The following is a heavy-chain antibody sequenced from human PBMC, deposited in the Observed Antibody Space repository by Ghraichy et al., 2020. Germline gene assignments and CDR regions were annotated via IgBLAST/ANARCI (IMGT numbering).Heavy chain of an antibody. V-gene: IGHV3-48*02. CDR1: GFALNSYS. CDR2: ITSSSRFI. Sequence: GESLRLSCVGSGFALNSYSMNWVRQAPGKGLEWVSYITSSSRFISYADSVKGRFTVSRDNAQNSLYLQMKSLRDDDTAVYYCARGSTVVRFYYYDGMDVWGQGTTVTVSS. J-gene: IGHJ6*02. CDR3: ARGSTVVRFYYYDGMDV. D-gene: IGHD4-23*01.